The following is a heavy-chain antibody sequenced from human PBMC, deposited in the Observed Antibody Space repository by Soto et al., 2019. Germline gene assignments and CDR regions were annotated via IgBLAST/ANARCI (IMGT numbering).Heavy chain of an antibody. Sequence: ASVKVSCKASGGTFSSYAISWVRQAPGQGLEWMGGIIPIFGTANYAQKFQGRVTITADESTSTAYMQLGRLRSEYTPVNYCARESAAQTNYYGMDVWGQGTTVTVSS. CDR3: ARESAAQTNYYGMDV. J-gene: IGHJ6*02. V-gene: IGHV1-69*13. D-gene: IGHD6-13*01. CDR2: IIPIFGTA. CDR1: GGTFSSYA.